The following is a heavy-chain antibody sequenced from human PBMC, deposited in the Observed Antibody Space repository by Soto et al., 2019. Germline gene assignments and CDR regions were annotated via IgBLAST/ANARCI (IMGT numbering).Heavy chain of an antibody. CDR1: GYTFTSYG. Sequence: QVQLVQSGAEVKKPGASVKVSCKASGYTFTSYGISWVRQAPGQGLEWMRWISAYNGNTNYAQKLQGRVTMTTDTSTSTAYMELRSLRSDDTAVYYCARDLQLTGTGPGTRDYWGQGTLVTVSS. CDR2: ISAYNGNT. CDR3: ARDLQLTGTGPGTRDY. V-gene: IGHV1-18*01. D-gene: IGHD1-20*01. J-gene: IGHJ4*02.